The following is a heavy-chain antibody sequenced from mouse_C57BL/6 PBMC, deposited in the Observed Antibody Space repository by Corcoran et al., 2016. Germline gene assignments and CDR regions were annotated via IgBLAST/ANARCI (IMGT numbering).Heavy chain of an antibody. CDR2: INPNNGGT. CDR3: ARGYYYGSSYYYYAMDY. V-gene: IGHV1-26*01. CDR1: GYTFTDYY. D-gene: IGHD1-1*01. Sequence: EVQLQQSGPELVKPGASVKISCKASGYTFTDYYMNWVKQSHGKSLEWIGDINPNNGGTSYNQKFKGKATLTVDKSSSTAYMELRSLTSEDSAVYYCARGYYYGSSYYYYAMDYWGQGTSVTVSS. J-gene: IGHJ4*01.